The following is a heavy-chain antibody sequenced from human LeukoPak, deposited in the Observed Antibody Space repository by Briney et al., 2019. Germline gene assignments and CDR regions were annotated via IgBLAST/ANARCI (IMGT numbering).Heavy chain of an antibody. D-gene: IGHD3-10*01. CDR3: AREDRYYGGGYYFDY. V-gene: IGHV3-66*01. Sequence: PGGSLRLSCAASGFTVSSNYMSWVRQAPGKGLEWVSVIYSGGSTYYADSVKGRFTISRDNSKNTLYLQMNSLRAEDTAVYYCAREDRYYGGGYYFDYWGQGTLVTVSS. CDR1: GFTVSSNY. CDR2: IYSGGST. J-gene: IGHJ4*02.